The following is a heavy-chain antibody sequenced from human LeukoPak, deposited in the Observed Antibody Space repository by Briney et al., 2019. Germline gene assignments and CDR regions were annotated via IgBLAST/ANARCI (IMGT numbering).Heavy chain of an antibody. V-gene: IGHV4-34*01. J-gene: IGHJ4*02. D-gene: IGHD3-10*01. Sequence: KPSETLSLTCAVYGGSFSGYSWNWIRPPPVKGLEWIGAINHSGGTNYNPSLKSRVTISVDTSKKQFSLKLSSVTAADTAVYYCARGVDYYGVWGQGTLVTVSS. CDR3: ARGVDYYGV. CDR2: INHSGGT. CDR1: GGSFSGYS.